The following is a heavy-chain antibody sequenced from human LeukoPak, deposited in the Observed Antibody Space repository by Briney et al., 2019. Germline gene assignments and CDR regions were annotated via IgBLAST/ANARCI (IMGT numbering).Heavy chain of an antibody. CDR2: IYYSGTT. Sequence: SETLSLTCTVSRGSISSYYWSWIRQPPGKGLEWIGYIYYSGTTYYNLSLKSRVTMSVDTSKNQFSLKLSSVTAADTAVYYCARHRGRSSEFDPWGQGTLVTISS. CDR3: ARHRGRSSEFDP. D-gene: IGHD6-6*01. V-gene: IGHV4-59*04. CDR1: RGSISSYY. J-gene: IGHJ5*02.